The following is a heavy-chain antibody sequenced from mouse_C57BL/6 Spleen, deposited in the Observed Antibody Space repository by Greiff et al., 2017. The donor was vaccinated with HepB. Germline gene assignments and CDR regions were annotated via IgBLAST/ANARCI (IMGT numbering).Heavy chain of an antibody. D-gene: IGHD1-1*01. CDR2: IHPNSGST. V-gene: IGHV1-64*01. J-gene: IGHJ3*01. Sequence: QVQLQQPGAELVKPGASVKLSCKASGYTFTSYWMHWVKQRPGQGLEWIGMIHPNSGSTNYNEKFKSKATLTVDKSSSTAYMQRSSLTSEDSAVYYCARSTYYYGSSGVAYWGQGTLVTVSA. CDR1: GYTFTSYW. CDR3: ARSTYYYGSSGVAY.